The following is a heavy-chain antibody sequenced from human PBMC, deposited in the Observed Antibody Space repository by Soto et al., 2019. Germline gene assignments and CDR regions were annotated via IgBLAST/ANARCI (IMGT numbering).Heavy chain of an antibody. CDR1: GGTFSRYT. V-gene: IGHV1-18*04. Sequence: GASVKVSCKAPGGTFSRYTISWVRQAPGQGLEWMGWISAYNGNTNYAQKLQGRVTVTTDTSTSTAYMELRSLRSDDTAVYYCAREDYGDSDYWGQGTLVTVSS. J-gene: IGHJ4*02. CDR3: AREDYGDSDY. D-gene: IGHD4-17*01. CDR2: ISAYNGNT.